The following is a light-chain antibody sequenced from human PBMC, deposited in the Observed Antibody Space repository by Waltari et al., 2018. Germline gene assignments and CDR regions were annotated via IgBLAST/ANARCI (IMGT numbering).Light chain of an antibody. CDR2: EVS. CDR3: CSYAGSSTLV. V-gene: IGLV2-23*02. Sequence: QSALTQPASVSGSPGQSITISCTGTSSHVGRYNLVSWYQQHPGKAPKLMIYEVSKRPSGVSNRFSGSKSGNTASLTISGLQAEDEADYYCCSYAGSSTLVFGGGTKLTVL. J-gene: IGLJ2*01. CDR1: SSHVGRYNL.